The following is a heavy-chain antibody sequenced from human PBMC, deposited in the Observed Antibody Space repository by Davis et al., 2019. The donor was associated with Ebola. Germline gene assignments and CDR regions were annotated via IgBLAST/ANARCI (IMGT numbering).Heavy chain of an antibody. CDR3: AREPVVGSSGWYGGNYFDY. J-gene: IGHJ4*02. CDR1: GGTFSSYG. Sequence: ASVKVSCKASGGTFSSYGISWVRQAPGQGLEWMGWISAYNGNTNYAQKLQGRVTMTTDTSTSTAYMELRSLRSDDTAVYYCAREPVVGSSGWYGGNYFDYWGQGTLVTVSS. CDR2: ISAYNGNT. D-gene: IGHD6-19*01. V-gene: IGHV1-18*01.